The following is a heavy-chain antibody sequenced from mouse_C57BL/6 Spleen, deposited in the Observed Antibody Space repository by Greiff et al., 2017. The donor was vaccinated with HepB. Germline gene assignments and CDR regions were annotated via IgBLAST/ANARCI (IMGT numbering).Heavy chain of an antibody. CDR1: GFTFSSYA. CDR2: ISDGGSYT. J-gene: IGHJ3*01. Sequence: EVHLVESGGGLVKPGGSLKLSCAASGFTFSSYAMSWVRQTPEKRLEWVATISDGGSYTYYPDNVKGRFTISRDNAKNTLYLQMSHLKSEDTAMYYCARDLDYYGSSYAYWGQGTLVTVSA. CDR3: ARDLDYYGSSYAY. D-gene: IGHD1-1*01. V-gene: IGHV5-4*01.